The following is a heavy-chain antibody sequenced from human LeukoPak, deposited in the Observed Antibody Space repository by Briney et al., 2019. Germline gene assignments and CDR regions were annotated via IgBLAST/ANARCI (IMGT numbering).Heavy chain of an antibody. CDR1: GFTFSTYT. J-gene: IGHJ4*02. Sequence: GGSLRLSCAASGFTFSTYTMNWVRQAPGKGLEWVSSISTGSSYIDYADSVKGRFTISRDNAKNSLYLQMNRLRVEDTAVYYCAREGNRPHSWGQGTLVTVSS. D-gene: IGHD1-14*01. V-gene: IGHV3-21*01. CDR2: ISTGSSYI. CDR3: AREGNRPHS.